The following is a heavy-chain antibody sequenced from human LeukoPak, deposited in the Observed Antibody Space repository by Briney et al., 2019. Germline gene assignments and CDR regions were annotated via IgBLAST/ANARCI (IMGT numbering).Heavy chain of an antibody. Sequence: PGGSLRLSCAASGFTFSNYWMHWVLQAPGKGLVWVSRINSDGSSTSYADSVKGRFTVSRDNAESTLYLQMNSLRVDDTAVYYCTRGNYGMDVWGQGTTVTVSS. CDR2: INSDGSST. J-gene: IGHJ6*02. V-gene: IGHV3-74*01. CDR3: TRGNYGMDV. CDR1: GFTFSNYW.